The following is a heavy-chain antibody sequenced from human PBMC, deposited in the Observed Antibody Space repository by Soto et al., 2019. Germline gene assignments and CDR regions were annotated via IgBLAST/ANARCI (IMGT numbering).Heavy chain of an antibody. CDR1: GGSISSYY. Sequence: QVQLQESGPGLVKPSETLSLTCTVSGGSISSYYWSWIRQPPGKGLEWIGHIFNTGSTNYNPSLKSRVTISMDTSKNQLSLKLSSVTAADTAVYYCARGRLTAAGTAFDYWGQGTLVTVSS. J-gene: IGHJ4*02. CDR2: IFNTGST. D-gene: IGHD6-13*01. CDR3: ARGRLTAAGTAFDY. V-gene: IGHV4-59*01.